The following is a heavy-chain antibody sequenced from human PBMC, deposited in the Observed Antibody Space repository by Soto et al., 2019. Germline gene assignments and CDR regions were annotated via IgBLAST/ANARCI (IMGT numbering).Heavy chain of an antibody. CDR3: ARLLAVAGSHYYGMDV. CDR1: GYTFTSYY. D-gene: IGHD6-19*01. J-gene: IGHJ6*02. V-gene: IGHV1-46*01. Sequence: ASVKVSCKSSGYTFTSYYMHWVRQAPGQGLEWMGIINPSGGSTSYAQKFQGRVTMTRDTSTSTVYMELSSLRSEDTAVYYCARLLAVAGSHYYGMDVWGQGTTVTVSS. CDR2: INPSGGST.